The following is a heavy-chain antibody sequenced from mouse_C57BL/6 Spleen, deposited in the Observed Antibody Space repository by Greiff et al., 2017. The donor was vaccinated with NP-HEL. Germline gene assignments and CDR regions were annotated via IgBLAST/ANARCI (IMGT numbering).Heavy chain of an antibody. J-gene: IGHJ4*01. CDR1: GFTFSDYG. Sequence: DVHLVESGGGLVKPGGSLKLSCAASGFTFSDYGMHWVRQAPEKGLEWVAYISSGSSTIYYADTVKGRFTISRDNAKNTLFLQMTSLRSEDTAMYYCARPAYYAMDYWGQGTSVTVSS. V-gene: IGHV5-17*01. CDR2: ISSGSSTI. CDR3: ARPAYYAMDY.